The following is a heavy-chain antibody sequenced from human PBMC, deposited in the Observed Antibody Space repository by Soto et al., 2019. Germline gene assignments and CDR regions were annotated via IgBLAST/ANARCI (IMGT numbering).Heavy chain of an antibody. V-gene: IGHV1-18*01. J-gene: IGHJ6*02. Sequence: QVQLVQSGGEVKKPGASVKVSCKTSGYSFTTYGISWVRQAPGQGLEWMGWISGYNGNTHYAQKFQGRVSMTTDTSTSTAYMELRSLRSDDTAVYYCAREGPAPYYYYGMAVWGQGTTVTVSS. CDR3: AREGPAPYYYYGMAV. CDR1: GYSFTTYG. CDR2: ISGYNGNT.